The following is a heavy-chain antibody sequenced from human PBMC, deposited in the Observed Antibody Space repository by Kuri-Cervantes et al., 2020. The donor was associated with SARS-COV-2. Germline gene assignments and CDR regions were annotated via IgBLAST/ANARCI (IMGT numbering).Heavy chain of an antibody. D-gene: IGHD1-1*01. CDR1: GFTFSDYY. CDR2: ISSSGSTI. CDR3: VRDGDHWNFDY. J-gene: IGHJ4*02. Sequence: GESLKISCAASGFTFSDYYMSWIRQAPGKGLEWVSYISSSGSTIYYADSVKGRFTISRDNAKNMLFLQMNSLRAEDTAVYYCVRDGDHWNFDYWGQGTLVTFSS. V-gene: IGHV3-11*04.